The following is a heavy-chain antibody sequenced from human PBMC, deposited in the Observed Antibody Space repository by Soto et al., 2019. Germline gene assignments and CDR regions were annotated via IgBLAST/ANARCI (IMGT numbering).Heavy chain of an antibody. V-gene: IGHV3-9*01. J-gene: IGHJ4*02. CDR1: GFTFDDYA. D-gene: IGHD6-19*01. CDR3: AKDFGGWYCYFDC. CDR2: ISWNSGSI. Sequence: GGSLRLSCAASGFTFDDYAMHWVRQAPGKGLKWISGISWNSGSIGYADSVTGRFTISRDNGKNSLYLQMNSLRAYDTALYCCAKDFGGWYCYFDCWGEGTLVTVTS.